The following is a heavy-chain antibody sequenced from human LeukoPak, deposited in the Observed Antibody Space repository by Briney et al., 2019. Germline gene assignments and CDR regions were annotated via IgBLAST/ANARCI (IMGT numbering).Heavy chain of an antibody. D-gene: IGHD5-18*01. Sequence: GGSLRLSCAASGFSFRTYAMSWVRQAPGKGLEWVSVIYSGGSTYYADSVKGRFTISRDNSKNTLYLQMNSLRAEDTAVYYCARDTPQLSTTDDYWGQGTLVTVSS. CDR1: GFSFRTYA. CDR3: ARDTPQLSTTDDY. CDR2: IYSGGST. J-gene: IGHJ4*02. V-gene: IGHV3-66*01.